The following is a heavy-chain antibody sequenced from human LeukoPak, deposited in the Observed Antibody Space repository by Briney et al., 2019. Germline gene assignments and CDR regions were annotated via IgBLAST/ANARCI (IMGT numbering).Heavy chain of an antibody. CDR3: ARDLDSSGWSHFQH. CDR1: GYTFTGYY. CDR2: INPNSGGT. Sequence: ASVKASCKASGYTFTGYYMHWVRQAPGQGLERMGWINPNSGGTNYGQKFQGRVTMTRDTSISTAYMELSRLRSDDTAVYYCARDLDSSGWSHFQHWGQGSLVTVSS. J-gene: IGHJ1*01. V-gene: IGHV1-2*02. D-gene: IGHD6-19*01.